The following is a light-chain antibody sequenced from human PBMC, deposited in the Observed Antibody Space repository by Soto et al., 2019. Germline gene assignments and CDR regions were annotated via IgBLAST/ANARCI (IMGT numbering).Light chain of an antibody. Sequence: QFALTQPPSASGSPGQSVTISCTGTSSDVGGYNYVSWYQQHPGKAPKVMIYDVNKRPSGVPDRFSGSKSGNTASLTVSGLQAEDEGDYYCSSYAGNNNLVVFGGGTKVTVL. CDR3: SSYAGNNNLVV. V-gene: IGLV2-8*01. J-gene: IGLJ2*01. CDR2: DVN. CDR1: SSDVGGYNY.